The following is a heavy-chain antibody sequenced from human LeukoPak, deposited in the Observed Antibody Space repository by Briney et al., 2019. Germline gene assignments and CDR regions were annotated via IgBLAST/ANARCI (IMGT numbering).Heavy chain of an antibody. CDR2: INPNSGGT. CDR1: AYTCTGFY. CDR3: ARDWVRGYSSGHTPDY. D-gene: IGHD6-19*01. V-gene: IGHV1-2*02. J-gene: IGHJ4*02. Sequence: ASVKAFCKASAYTCTGFYMHWMRQAPGQGLEWMGWINPNSGGTNYAQKFQGRVTMTRNTSISAAYMELSRLRSDDTAVYYCARDWVRGYSSGHTPDYWGQGTLVTVSS.